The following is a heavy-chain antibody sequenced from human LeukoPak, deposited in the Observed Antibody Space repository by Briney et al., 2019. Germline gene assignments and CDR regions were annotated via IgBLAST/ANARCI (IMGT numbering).Heavy chain of an antibody. CDR2: INHSGST. CDR1: GGSFSGYY. Sequence: SETLSLTCAVYGGSFSGYYWSWIRQPPGKGLEWIGEINHSGSTNYNPALKSRVTISVGTSKNQCSLKLSSVTAADTAVYYCARGRYYGSGSYYTFIIGGSYFDYWGQGTLVTVSS. D-gene: IGHD3-10*01. V-gene: IGHV4-34*01. CDR3: ARGRYYGSGSYYTFIIGGSYFDY. J-gene: IGHJ4*02.